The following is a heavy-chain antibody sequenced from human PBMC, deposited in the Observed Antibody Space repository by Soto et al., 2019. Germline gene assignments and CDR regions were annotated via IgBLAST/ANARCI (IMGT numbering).Heavy chain of an antibody. CDR1: GFTFEDYV. CDR2: ISCDSGSV. CDR3: TKDFTIFSVVGAFDV. Sequence: EVQLVESGGGLVQPGRSLRLSCSASGFTFEDYVMHWVRQAPGKGLEWVSRISCDSGSVAYADSVKGRFTVSIDNAKNSLYLQMTSLRPDDSAVYYCTKDFTIFSVVGAFDVWGQGTMVTVSS. J-gene: IGHJ3*01. D-gene: IGHD3-3*01. V-gene: IGHV3-9*01.